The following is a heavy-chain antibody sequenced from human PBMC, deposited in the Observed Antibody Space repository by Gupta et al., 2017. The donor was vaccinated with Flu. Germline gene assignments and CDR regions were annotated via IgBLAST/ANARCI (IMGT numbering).Heavy chain of an antibody. CDR1: GFAFNNHA. CDR2: ISGIGIST. Sequence: EVQLLESGGGLVQPGGSLRLSCAGSGFAFNNHAVGWVRQAPGRGLEWVSAISGIGISTYYAESVKGRCTISRDNYEKTGCLQMNSLRAEDKAVYYCAKDLRGGYYYDSSTYIFDYWGQGTLVTVSS. V-gene: IGHV3-23*01. J-gene: IGHJ4*02. CDR3: AKDLRGGYYYDSSTYIFDY. D-gene: IGHD3-22*01.